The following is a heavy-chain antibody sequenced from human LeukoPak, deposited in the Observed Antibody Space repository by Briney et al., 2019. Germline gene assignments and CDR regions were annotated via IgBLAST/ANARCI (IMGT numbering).Heavy chain of an antibody. D-gene: IGHD6-13*01. J-gene: IGHJ6*02. CDR1: GFTFSNYS. CDR3: AREDSTSWFLGESYFYYGIDV. Sequence: PGGSLRLSCTTSGFTFSNYSMNWVRQAPGKGLEWVSFISSRSDSKYYADSVEGRFTISRDNAKNSLYLQMNSLRADDTGVYYCAREDSTSWFLGESYFYYGIDVWGQGTTVTVS. CDR2: ISSRSDSK. V-gene: IGHV3-48*01.